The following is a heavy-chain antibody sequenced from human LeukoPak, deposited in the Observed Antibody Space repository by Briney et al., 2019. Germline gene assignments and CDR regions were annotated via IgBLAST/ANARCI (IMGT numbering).Heavy chain of an antibody. CDR1: GFSFSSYS. CDR2: ISSGGRYI. V-gene: IGHV3-21*01. D-gene: IGHD2-15*01. J-gene: IGHJ4*02. Sequence: GGSLRLSCTGSGFSFSSYSMNWVRQTPGKGLEWVSFISSGGRYIYYADSVKGRFTVSRDNAKNSLYLQMNSLRAEDTAVYYCARVSACSSNDSCYSGYWGQGTLVTVSS. CDR3: ARVSACSSNDSCYSGY.